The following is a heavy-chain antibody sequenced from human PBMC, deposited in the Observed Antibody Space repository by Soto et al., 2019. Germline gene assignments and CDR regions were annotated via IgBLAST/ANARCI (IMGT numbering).Heavy chain of an antibody. J-gene: IGHJ4*02. V-gene: IGHV4-59*01. CDR2: IYYTGST. CDR3: ARVDSSGSYFDS. Sequence: SETLSLTCTVSGSSISSYYWSWVRQPPGKGLEWIAYIYYTGSTNYNPSLKSRVTLSADTSKNQFSLKLSSVTAADTAMYYCARVDSSGSYFDSWGQGTLVTVSS. D-gene: IGHD3-22*01. CDR1: GSSISSYY.